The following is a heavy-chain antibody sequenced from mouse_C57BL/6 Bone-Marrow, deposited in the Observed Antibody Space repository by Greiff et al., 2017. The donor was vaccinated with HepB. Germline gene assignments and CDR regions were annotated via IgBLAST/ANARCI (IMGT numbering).Heavy chain of an antibody. CDR1: GYTFTSYW. Sequence: QVQLKQPGAELVKPGASVKVSCKASGYTFTSYWMHWVKQRAGQGLEWIGRIHPSDSDTNYNQKFKGKATLTVDKSSSTAYMQLSSLTSEDAAVYYCAMGDGYYAWFAYWGQGTLVTVSA. J-gene: IGHJ3*01. CDR2: IHPSDSDT. V-gene: IGHV1-74*01. CDR3: AMGDGYYAWFAY. D-gene: IGHD2-3*01.